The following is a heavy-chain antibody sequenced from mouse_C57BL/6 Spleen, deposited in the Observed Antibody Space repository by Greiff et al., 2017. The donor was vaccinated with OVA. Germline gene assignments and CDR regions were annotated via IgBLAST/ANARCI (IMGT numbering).Heavy chain of an antibody. J-gene: IGHJ2*01. CDR3: ARDHYDYDKRNFDY. CDR2: IDPSDSYT. CDR1: GYTFTSYW. V-gene: IGHV1-50*01. D-gene: IGHD2-4*01. Sequence: VQLQQPGAELVKPGASVKLSCKASGYTFTSYWMQWVKQRPGQGLEWIGEIDPSDSYTNYNQKFKGKATLTVDTSSSTAYMQLSSLTSEDSAVYYCARDHYDYDKRNFDYWGQGTTLTVSS.